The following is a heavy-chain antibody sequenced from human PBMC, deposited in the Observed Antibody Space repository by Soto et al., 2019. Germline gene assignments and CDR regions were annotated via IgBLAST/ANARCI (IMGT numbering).Heavy chain of an antibody. J-gene: IGHJ6*02. V-gene: IGHV3-74*01. CDR1: GFTFSSYW. CDR3: ARGAGIAARRTNYYYYGMDV. Sequence: GGSLRLSCAASGFTFSSYWMHWVRQAPGKGLVWVSRINSYGSSTSYADSVKGRFTISRDNAKNTLYLQMNSLRAEDTAVYYCARGAGIAARRTNYYYYGMDVWGQGTTVTVSS. D-gene: IGHD6-6*01. CDR2: INSYGSST.